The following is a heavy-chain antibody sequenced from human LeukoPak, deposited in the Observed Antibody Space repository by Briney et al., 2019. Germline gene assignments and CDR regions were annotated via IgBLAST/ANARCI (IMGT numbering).Heavy chain of an antibody. CDR1: GFTFSSYS. Sequence: GGSLRLSCAASGFTFSSYSMNWVRQAPGKGLEWVSYIISSSSTIYYADSVKGRFTISRDNAKNSLYLQMNSLRAEDTAVYYCARDLPSSWYYFDYWGQGTLVTVSS. J-gene: IGHJ4*02. D-gene: IGHD2-2*01. CDR2: IISSSSTI. V-gene: IGHV3-48*01. CDR3: ARDLPSSWYYFDY.